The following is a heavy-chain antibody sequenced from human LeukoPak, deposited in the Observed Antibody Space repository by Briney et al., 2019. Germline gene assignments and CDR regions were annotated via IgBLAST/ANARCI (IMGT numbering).Heavy chain of an antibody. V-gene: IGHV4-34*01. D-gene: IGHD5-12*01. CDR3: ARARYSPRHFDY. CDR1: GGSFSGYY. J-gene: IGHJ4*02. CDR2: INHSGST. Sequence: PSETLSLTCAVYGGSFSGYYWSWIRQPPGKGLEWIGEINHSGSTNYNPSLKSRVTISVDTSKNQFSLKLSSVTAADTAVYYCARARYSPRHFDYWGQGTLVTVSS.